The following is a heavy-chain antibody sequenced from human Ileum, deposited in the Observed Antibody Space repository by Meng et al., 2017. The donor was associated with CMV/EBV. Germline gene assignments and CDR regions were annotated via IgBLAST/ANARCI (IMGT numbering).Heavy chain of an antibody. D-gene: IGHD3-10*01. CDR1: GFTFSSYA. CDR3: VKHDSSGSYYFDY. V-gene: IGHV3-23*01. CDR2: ISGSGGSI. Sequence: CADSGFTFSSYAMSWVRQAPGKGLEWVSTISGSGGSIYYADSVKGRFTISRDNSKNTLYLQMNSLRAEDTAVYYCVKHDSSGSYYFDYWGQGTLVTVSS. J-gene: IGHJ4*02.